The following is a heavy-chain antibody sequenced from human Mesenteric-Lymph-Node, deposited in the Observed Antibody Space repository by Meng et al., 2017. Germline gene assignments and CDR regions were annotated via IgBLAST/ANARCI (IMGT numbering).Heavy chain of an antibody. V-gene: IGHV1-18*01. D-gene: IGHD6-19*01. CDR3: TRDLGGVPGSFFDF. CDR1: GYTFTDFG. Sequence: QVQPVQAGPEGKKPGAPVKVSRKASGYTFTDFGISWVRQAPGQGLEWMGGISAYNGNRDYAQKFQGRVTMTTDTSTSTTYLELRNLGSDDTAVFYCTRDLGGVPGSFFDFWGQGTLVTVSS. CDR2: ISAYNGNR. J-gene: IGHJ4*02.